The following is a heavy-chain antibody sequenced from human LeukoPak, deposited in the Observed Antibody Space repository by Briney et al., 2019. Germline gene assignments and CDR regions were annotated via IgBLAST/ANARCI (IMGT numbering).Heavy chain of an antibody. D-gene: IGHD3-10*01. V-gene: IGHV4-59*08. Sequence: SETLSLTCTVSGGSISSYYWSWIRQPPGKGLEWNGYIYYSGSTNYNPSLKSRVTISADTSKNQFSLKLSSVTAADTAVYYCARWVKVFGSPNWFDPWGQGTLVTVSS. J-gene: IGHJ5*02. CDR1: GGSISSYY. CDR3: ARWVKVFGSPNWFDP. CDR2: IYYSGST.